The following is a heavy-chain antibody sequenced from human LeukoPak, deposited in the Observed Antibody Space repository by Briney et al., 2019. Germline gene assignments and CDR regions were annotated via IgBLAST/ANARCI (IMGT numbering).Heavy chain of an antibody. D-gene: IGHD1-26*01. Sequence: GGSLRLSGAASGFTFNSYAMSWVRQAPEKGLDWVATISGSGGGTYYADSVKGRFTISRDHSKNTLYLQMNSLRAEDTAVYYCAKDLGRYRNNYFDYWGQGTLVTVSS. CDR1: GFTFNSYA. CDR3: AKDLGRYRNNYFDY. CDR2: ISGSGGGT. J-gene: IGHJ4*02. V-gene: IGHV3-23*01.